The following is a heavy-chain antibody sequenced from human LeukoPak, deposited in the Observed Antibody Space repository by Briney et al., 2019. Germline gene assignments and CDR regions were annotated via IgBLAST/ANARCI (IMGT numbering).Heavy chain of an antibody. CDR3: ARAEQYQLLLH. V-gene: IGHV1-18*01. Sequence: ASVNVSCKASGYTFTSYVITWVRQAPGQGLDWMGWISAYNGNTNYAQKLQGRVTITTDTSTSTAYLDLRSLRSDDTAVYYCARAEQYQLLLHWGQGTLVTVSS. D-gene: IGHD2-2*01. J-gene: IGHJ4*02. CDR2: ISAYNGNT. CDR1: GYTFTSYV.